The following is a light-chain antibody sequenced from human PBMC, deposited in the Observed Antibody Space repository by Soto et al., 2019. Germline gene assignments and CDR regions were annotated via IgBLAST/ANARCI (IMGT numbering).Light chain of an antibody. CDR3: QKYDHAPLT. CDR2: AAS. Sequence: DIQMTQSPSSLSASVGDRVTITCRASQGIGNYLAWYQQRPGKVPKLLIYAASTLQSGVPSRFSGSGSGPDFTLTISSLQPEDVATYYCQKYDHAPLTFGGGTKVDNK. V-gene: IGKV1-27*01. CDR1: QGIGNY. J-gene: IGKJ4*01.